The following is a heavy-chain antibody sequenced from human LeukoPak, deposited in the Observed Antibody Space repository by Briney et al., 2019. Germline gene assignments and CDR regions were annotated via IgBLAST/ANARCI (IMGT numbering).Heavy chain of an antibody. CDR1: GGSISSGGYY. CDR2: IYYSGST. V-gene: IGHV4-61*08. CDR3: ARSERLAYCGGDCYPDAFDI. D-gene: IGHD2-21*02. J-gene: IGHJ3*02. Sequence: PSETLSLTCTVSGGSISSGGYYWSWIRQPPGKGLEWIGYIYYSGSTNYNPSLKSRVTISVDTSKNQFSLKLSSVTAADTAVYYCARSERLAYCGGDCYPDAFDIWGQGTMVTVSS.